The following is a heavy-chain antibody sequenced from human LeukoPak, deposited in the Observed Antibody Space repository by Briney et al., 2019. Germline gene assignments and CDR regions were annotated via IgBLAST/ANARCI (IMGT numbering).Heavy chain of an antibody. CDR2: ISWNSGSI. D-gene: IGHD3-22*01. Sequence: PGRSLRLSCAASGFTFDDYAMHWVRQAPGKGLEWVSGISWNSGSIGYADSVKGRFTISRDNAKNSLYLQMNRLRAEDTALYYCAKDMGNYYDSSGYAFDYWGQGTLVTVSS. CDR3: AKDMGNYYDSSGYAFDY. V-gene: IGHV3-9*01. J-gene: IGHJ4*02. CDR1: GFTFDDYA.